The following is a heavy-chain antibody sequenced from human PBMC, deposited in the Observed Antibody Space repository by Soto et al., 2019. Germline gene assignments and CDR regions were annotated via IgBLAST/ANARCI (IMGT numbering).Heavy chain of an antibody. Sequence: GGSLRLSCAASGFTFSNYAMSWVRQAPGKGLEWVSAISGSGGSTYYADSVKGRFTISRDNSKNTLYLQMNSLRAEDTAVYYCAKQDNLTGYHWFDTWGQGTLVTVSS. J-gene: IGHJ5*01. CDR2: ISGSGGST. CDR1: GFTFSNYA. D-gene: IGHD3-9*01. CDR3: AKQDNLTGYHWFDT. V-gene: IGHV3-23*01.